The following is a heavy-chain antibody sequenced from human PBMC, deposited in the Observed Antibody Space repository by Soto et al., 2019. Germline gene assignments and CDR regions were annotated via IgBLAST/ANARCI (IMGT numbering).Heavy chain of an antibody. CDR1: GFTFSSYA. D-gene: IGHD3-9*01. Sequence: EVQLLESGGGLVQPGGSLRLSCAASGFTFSSYAMSWVRQAPGKGLEWVSAISGSGGSTYYADSVKGRFTISRDNSKNTLYLQMNSLRAEDTAVYYCAKCNGLLRYFDGGYYGMDVWGQGTTVTVSS. J-gene: IGHJ6*02. V-gene: IGHV3-23*01. CDR3: AKCNGLLRYFDGGYYGMDV. CDR2: ISGSGGST.